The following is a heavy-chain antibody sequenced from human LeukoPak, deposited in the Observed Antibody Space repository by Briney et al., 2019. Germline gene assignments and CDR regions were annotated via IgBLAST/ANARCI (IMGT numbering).Heavy chain of an antibody. CDR1: GYTFTGYY. CDR2: INPNSGGT. Sequence: GASVKVSCKASGYTFTGYYMHWVRQAPGQGLEWMGWINPNSGGTNYAQKFQGRVTMTRDTSISTAYMELSRLRSDDTAVYYCARARVAYSSGWYLIDYWGQGTLVTVSS. CDR3: ARARVAYSSGWYLIDY. J-gene: IGHJ4*02. D-gene: IGHD6-19*01. V-gene: IGHV1-2*02.